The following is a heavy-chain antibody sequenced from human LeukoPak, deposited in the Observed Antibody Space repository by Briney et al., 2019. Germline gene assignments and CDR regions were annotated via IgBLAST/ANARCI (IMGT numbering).Heavy chain of an antibody. D-gene: IGHD1-26*01. J-gene: IGHJ4*02. V-gene: IGHV4-39*01. CDR1: GGSISSSSYY. CDR2: IYYSGST. Sequence: SETLSLTCTVSGGSISSSSYYWGWIRQPPGKGLEWIGSIYYSGSTYYNPSLKSRVTISVDMSKIQFSLKLSSVTAADTAVYYCARPGVGARLYYFDYWGQGTLVTVSS. CDR3: ARPGVGARLYYFDY.